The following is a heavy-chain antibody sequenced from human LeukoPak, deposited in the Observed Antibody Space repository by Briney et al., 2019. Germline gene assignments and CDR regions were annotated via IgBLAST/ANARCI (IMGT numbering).Heavy chain of an antibody. V-gene: IGHV4-59*01. J-gene: IGHJ5*02. Sequence: SETLSLACTFSGDSFSDYYWTWIRRPPGGTLEWIGHIYYRGSTKYNPSLKNRVSISVDTSKNQVSLTLTSVTAADTAVYYCARAMRWTRGPVELGWFDRWGQGTQVTVSS. D-gene: IGHD1-1*01. CDR2: IYYRGST. CDR1: GDSFSDYY. CDR3: ARAMRWTRGPVELGWFDR.